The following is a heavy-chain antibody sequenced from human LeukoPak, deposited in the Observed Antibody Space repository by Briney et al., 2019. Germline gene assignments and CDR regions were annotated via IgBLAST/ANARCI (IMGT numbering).Heavy chain of an antibody. D-gene: IGHD3-9*01. J-gene: IGHJ4*02. CDR1: GDSISNSLYY. V-gene: IGHV4-39*07. CDR3: ARDLGDYYDILTGYYCFDY. Sequence: SETLSLTCSVSGDSISNSLYYWGWIRQPPGKGLEWIGNIYYSGSTYFNTSLKSRVTISVDTSKNQFSLKLSSVTAADTAVYYCARDLGDYYDILTGYYCFDYWGQGTLVTVSS. CDR2: IYYSGST.